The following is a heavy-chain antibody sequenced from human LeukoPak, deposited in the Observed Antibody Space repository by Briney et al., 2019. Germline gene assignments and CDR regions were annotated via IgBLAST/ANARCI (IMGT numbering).Heavy chain of an antibody. CDR3: AREVGIVSFNL. J-gene: IGHJ2*01. Sequence: ASVKVSCKASGYTFTGNHVHWLRQAPGQGLDWMGWIDPNSGGTKYAQKFQDRVTMTSDTSISTACMELSGLRSDDTAVYFCAREVGIVSFNLWGRGTLVTVSS. CDR1: GYTFTGNH. CDR2: IDPNSGGT. V-gene: IGHV1-2*02. D-gene: IGHD1-26*01.